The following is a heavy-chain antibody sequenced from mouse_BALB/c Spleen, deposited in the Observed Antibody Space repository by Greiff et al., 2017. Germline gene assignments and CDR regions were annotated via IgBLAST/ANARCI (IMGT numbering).Heavy chain of an antibody. CDR2: ISDGGSYT. V-gene: IGHV5-4*02. CDR3: ARWITTVGFAY. D-gene: IGHD1-1*01. J-gene: IGHJ3*01. CDR1: GFTFSDYY. Sequence: VESGGGLVKPGGSLKLSCAASGFTFSDYYMYWVRQTPEKRLEWVATISDGGSYTYYPDSVKGRFTISRDNAKNNLYLQMSSLKSEDTAMYYCARWITTVGFAYWGQGTLVTVSA.